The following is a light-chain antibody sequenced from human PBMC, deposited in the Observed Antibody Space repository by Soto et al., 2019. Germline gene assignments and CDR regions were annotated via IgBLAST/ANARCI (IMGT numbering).Light chain of an antibody. CDR3: QQYYSTPLT. J-gene: IGKJ4*01. Sequence: DLMMTRSPYSLAVSLGERATINCKSSQSVLYSSNNKNYLAWFQQKPGQPPKLLIYWASTRESGVPDRFSGSGSGTDFTLTISSLQAEDVAVYYCQQYYSTPLTFGGGTKVDIK. CDR1: QSVLYSSNNKNY. V-gene: IGKV4-1*01. CDR2: WAS.